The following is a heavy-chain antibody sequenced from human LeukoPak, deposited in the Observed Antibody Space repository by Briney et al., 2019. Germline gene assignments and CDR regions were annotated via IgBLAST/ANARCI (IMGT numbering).Heavy chain of an antibody. CDR2: IYSDGSRT. CDR1: GFTFSSYW. V-gene: IGHV3-74*01. D-gene: IGHD3-22*01. J-gene: IGHJ4*02. Sequence: GGSLRLSCAASGFTFSSYWMHWVRQGPGKGLVWVSRIYSDGSRTTYADSVKGRFTISRDNSKNTLYLQMNSLRAEDTAVYYCAKDQGHYYDSSGLDYWGQGTLVTVSS. CDR3: AKDQGHYYDSSGLDY.